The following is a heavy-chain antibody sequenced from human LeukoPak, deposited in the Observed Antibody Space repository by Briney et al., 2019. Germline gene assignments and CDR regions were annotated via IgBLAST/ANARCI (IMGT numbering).Heavy chain of an antibody. Sequence: GGSLRLSCAASGFTFSSYAMSWVRQAPGKGLEWVSSVSGSGDNTYYADSVKGRFTISRDKSKNTLSLQMNSLRAEDTAVYYCAQQVGYCSSGSCYFTYWGQGTLVTVSS. J-gene: IGHJ1*01. CDR2: VSGSGDNT. CDR1: GFTFSSYA. D-gene: IGHD2-2*01. CDR3: AQQVGYCSSGSCYFTY. V-gene: IGHV3-23*01.